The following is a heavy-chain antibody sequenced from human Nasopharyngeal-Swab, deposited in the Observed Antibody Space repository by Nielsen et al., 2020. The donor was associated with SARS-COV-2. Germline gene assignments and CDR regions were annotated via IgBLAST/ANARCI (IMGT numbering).Heavy chain of an antibody. V-gene: IGHV4-34*01. CDR1: GGPFSVHH. CDR2: INHSGST. D-gene: IGHD3-9*01. Sequence: SETLSLTCALYGGPFSVHHWSWIRQPPGKGLEWIGEINHSGSTNYNPSLKSRVTISVDTSKNQFSLKLSSVTAADTAVYYCARRAVLRYPWPTKMGNAFDIWGQGTMVTVSS. J-gene: IGHJ3*02. CDR3: ARRAVLRYPWPTKMGNAFDI.